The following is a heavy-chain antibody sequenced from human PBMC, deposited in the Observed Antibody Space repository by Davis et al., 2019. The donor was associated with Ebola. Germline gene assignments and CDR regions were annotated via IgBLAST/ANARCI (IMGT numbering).Heavy chain of an antibody. J-gene: IGHJ4*02. D-gene: IGHD1-26*01. V-gene: IGHV3-11*01. CDR1: GFTFSDYY. Sequence: GESLKISCAASGFTFSDYYMSWIRQAPGKGLEWVSYISSSGSTIYYADSVKGRFTISRDNAKNSLYLQMNSLRAEDTAVYYCARDWVVGAHLDYWGQGTLVTVSS. CDR3: ARDWVVGAHLDY. CDR2: ISSSGSTI.